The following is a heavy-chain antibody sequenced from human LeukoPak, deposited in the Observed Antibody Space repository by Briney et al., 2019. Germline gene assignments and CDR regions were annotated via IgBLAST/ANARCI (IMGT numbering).Heavy chain of an antibody. CDR2: ISAYNGNT. CDR3: AREIGIAVAGTIYYYYGMDV. D-gene: IGHD6-19*01. J-gene: IGHJ6*04. Sequence: GASVKVSCKASGYTFTSYGISWVRQAPGQGLEWMGWISAYNGNTNYAQKLQGRVTMTTDTSTSTDYMELRSLRSDDTAVYYCAREIGIAVAGTIYYYYGMDVWGKGTTVTVSS. CDR1: GYTFTSYG. V-gene: IGHV1-18*04.